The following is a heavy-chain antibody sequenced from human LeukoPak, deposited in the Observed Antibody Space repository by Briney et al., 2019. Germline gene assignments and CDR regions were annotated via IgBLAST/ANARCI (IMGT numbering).Heavy chain of an antibody. CDR3: TRGGGLLWFGELSTIDY. D-gene: IGHD3-10*01. V-gene: IGHV3-49*03. CDR1: GFTFGDYA. CDR2: IRSKAYGGTT. Sequence: GGSLRLSCTASGFTFGDYAMSWFRQAPGKGLEWVGFIRSKAYGGTTEYAASVKGRFTISRDDSKSIAYPQMNSLKTEDTAVYYCTRGGGLLWFGELSTIDYWGQGTLVTVSS. J-gene: IGHJ4*02.